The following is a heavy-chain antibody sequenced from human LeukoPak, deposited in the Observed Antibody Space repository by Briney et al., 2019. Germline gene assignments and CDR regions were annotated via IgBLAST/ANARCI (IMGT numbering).Heavy chain of an antibody. V-gene: IGHV1-69*06. CDR2: IIPIFGTA. CDR3: AREGYSSTPDY. D-gene: IGHD6-19*01. Sequence: GSSVKVSCKASGGTFSSYAISWVRQAPGQGLEWMGGIIPIFGTANYAQKFRGRVTITADKSTGTAYMELSSLRSEDTAVYYCAREGYSSTPDYWGQGTLVTVSS. CDR1: GGTFSSYA. J-gene: IGHJ4*02.